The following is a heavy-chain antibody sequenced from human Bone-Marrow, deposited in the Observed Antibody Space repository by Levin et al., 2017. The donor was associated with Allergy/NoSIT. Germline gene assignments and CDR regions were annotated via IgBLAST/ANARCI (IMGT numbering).Heavy chain of an antibody. CDR2: INHSGST. CDR1: CGSFRGYY. V-gene: IGHV4-34*01. CDR3: ARGSIAAAGTWDY. J-gene: IGHJ4*02. Sequence: SQTLSLTCAVYCGSFRGYYWSWIRQPPGKGLEWIGEINHSGSTNYNPSLKSRVTISVDTSKNQFSLKLSSVTAADTAVYYCARGSIAAAGTWDYWGQGTLVTVSS. D-gene: IGHD6-13*01.